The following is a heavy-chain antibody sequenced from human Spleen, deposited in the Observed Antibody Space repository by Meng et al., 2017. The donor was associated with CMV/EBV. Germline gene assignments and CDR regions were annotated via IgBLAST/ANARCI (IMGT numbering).Heavy chain of an antibody. V-gene: IGHV3-21*01. D-gene: IGHD2-2*02. J-gene: IGHJ6*02. CDR2: ITSSSSYI. Sequence: GGSLRLSCAASGFTFSSYSMNWVRQAPGKGLEWVSSITSSSSYIYYADSVKGRFTISRDNAKNSLYLQMNSLRAEDTAVYYCARAYCSSTSCYIYRYYYGMDVWGQGTTVTVSS. CDR1: GFTFSSYS. CDR3: ARAYCSSTSCYIYRYYYGMDV.